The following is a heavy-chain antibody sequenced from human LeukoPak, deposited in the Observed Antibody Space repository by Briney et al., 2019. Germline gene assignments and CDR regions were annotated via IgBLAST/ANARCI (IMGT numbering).Heavy chain of an antibody. D-gene: IGHD6-19*01. Sequence: GGSLRLSCAASGFTFSSYWMSWVRQAPGKGLEWVANIKEDGSEKYYVDSVKGRFTIPRDNAKNSLYLQMNSLRAEDTAVYYCAKQGVADPYYYYYYMDVWGKGTTVTVSS. CDR2: IKEDGSEK. J-gene: IGHJ6*03. CDR3: AKQGVADPYYYYYYMDV. V-gene: IGHV3-7*03. CDR1: GFTFSSYW.